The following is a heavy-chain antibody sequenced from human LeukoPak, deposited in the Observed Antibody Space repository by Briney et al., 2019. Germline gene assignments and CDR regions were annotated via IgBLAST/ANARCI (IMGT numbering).Heavy chain of an antibody. D-gene: IGHD3-3*01. CDR3: ARGYYDFWSGYSSENWFDP. CDR2: INHSGST. J-gene: IGHJ5*02. CDR1: GESFSGYY. Sequence: ETLSLTCAVYGESFSGYYWSWIRQPPGRGLEWIGEINHSGSTNYNPSLKSRVTISVDTSKNQFSLKLSSVTAADTAVYYCARGYYDFWSGYSSENWFDPWGQGTLVTVSS. V-gene: IGHV4-34*01.